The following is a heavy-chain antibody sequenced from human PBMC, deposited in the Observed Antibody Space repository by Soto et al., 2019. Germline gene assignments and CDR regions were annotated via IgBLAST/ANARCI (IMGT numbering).Heavy chain of an antibody. V-gene: IGHV3-30*03. CDR3: APWFGAFDY. CDR2: ISYDGSNK. Sequence: QVQLVESGGGVVQPGRSLRLSCAASGFTFSSYGMHWVRQAPGKGLEWVAVISYDGSNKYYADSVKGPFTISRDNSKNTLYLQMTSLRAEDTAVYYCAPWFGAFDYWGQGTLVTVSS. J-gene: IGHJ4*02. D-gene: IGHD3-10*01. CDR1: GFTFSSYG.